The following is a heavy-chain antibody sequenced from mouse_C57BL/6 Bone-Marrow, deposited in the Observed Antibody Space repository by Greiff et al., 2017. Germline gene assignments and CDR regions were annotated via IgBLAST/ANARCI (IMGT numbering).Heavy chain of an antibody. CDR2: IHPISGST. CDR3: ARRAFLRYFDV. CDR1: GYTFTSYW. J-gene: IGHJ1*03. V-gene: IGHV1-64*01. Sequence: LQQPGAELVKPGASVKLSCKASGYTFTSYWMHWVKQRPGQGLEWIGMIHPISGSTNYNEKFKSKATLTVDKSSSTAYMQLSILTSEDSAVYSCARRAFLRYFDVWGTGTTVTVSS. D-gene: IGHD3-1*01.